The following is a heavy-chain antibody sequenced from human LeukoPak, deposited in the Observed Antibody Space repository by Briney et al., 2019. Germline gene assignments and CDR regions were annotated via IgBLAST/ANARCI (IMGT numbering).Heavy chain of an antibody. CDR1: GGSISSYY. J-gene: IGHJ4*02. D-gene: IGHD3-3*01. CDR2: IYYSGST. CDR3: ATSWRRFLEYYQY. Sequence: SETLSLTCTVSGGSISSYYWSWIRQPPGKGLEWIGYIYYSGSTNYNPSLKSRVTISVDTSKNQFSLKLSSVTAADTAVYYCATSWRRFLEYYQYWGQGTLVTVSS. V-gene: IGHV4-59*01.